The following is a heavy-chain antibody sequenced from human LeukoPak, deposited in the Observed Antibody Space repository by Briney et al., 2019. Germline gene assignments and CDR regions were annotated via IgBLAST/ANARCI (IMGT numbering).Heavy chain of an antibody. V-gene: IGHV4-61*03. CDR3: VSLAAGESGRGS. CDR1: GASVSSARYH. Sequence: PSETLSLTCTVSGASVSSARYHWMWIRQPPGKRLEYIGNIQYGEDTDYKPSLQSRVTISVDTSNNHFSLTLSSVTAADTAVYYCVSLAAGESGRGSWGQGTLVTVSS. D-gene: IGHD3-10*01. J-gene: IGHJ5*02. CDR2: IQYGEDT.